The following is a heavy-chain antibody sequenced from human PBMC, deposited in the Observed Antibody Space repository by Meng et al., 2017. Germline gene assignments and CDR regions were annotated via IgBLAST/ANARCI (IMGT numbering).Heavy chain of an antibody. CDR2: IISIFGTA. CDR1: GRTFSSYA. V-gene: IGHV1-69*06. J-gene: IGHJ4*02. D-gene: IGHD1-26*01. CDR3: ARDGVGATEGYFDY. Sequence: QVQRVESGDEVKKPGSLVKVSCKAVGRTFSSYAISWVRQAPGQGLEWMGGIISIFGTANYAQKFQGRVTITADKSTSTAYMELSSLRSEDTAVYYCARDGVGATEGYFDYWGQGTLVTVSS.